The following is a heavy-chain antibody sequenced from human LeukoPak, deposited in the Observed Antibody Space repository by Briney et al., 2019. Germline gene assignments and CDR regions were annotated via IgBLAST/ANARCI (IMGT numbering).Heavy chain of an antibody. CDR2: ISASGDAT. Sequence: QPGGSLRLSCAASGFTFSAHSMTWVRQAPGKGLEWVSGISASGDATYYADSVKGRFTISRDNSKNTLDLQMNSLRADDTAVYYCAKDKGESGYFDYWGQGTLVTVSS. J-gene: IGHJ4*02. D-gene: IGHD1-26*01. CDR3: AKDKGESGYFDY. CDR1: GFTFSAHS. V-gene: IGHV3-23*01.